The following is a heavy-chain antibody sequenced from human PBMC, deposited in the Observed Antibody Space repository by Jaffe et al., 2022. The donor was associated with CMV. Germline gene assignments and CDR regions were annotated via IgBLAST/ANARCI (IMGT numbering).Heavy chain of an antibody. J-gene: IGHJ6*03. Sequence: QVQLVQSGAEVKKPGSSVKVSCKASGGTFSSYAISWVRQAPGQGLEWMGRIIPILGIANYAQKFQGRVTITADKSTSTAYMELSSLRSEDTAVYYCARDRGYCTNGVCYPAKYYYYYMDVWGKGTTVTVSS. CDR1: GGTFSSYA. CDR3: ARDRGYCTNGVCYPAKYYYYYMDV. V-gene: IGHV1-69*09. D-gene: IGHD2-8*01. CDR2: IIPILGIA.